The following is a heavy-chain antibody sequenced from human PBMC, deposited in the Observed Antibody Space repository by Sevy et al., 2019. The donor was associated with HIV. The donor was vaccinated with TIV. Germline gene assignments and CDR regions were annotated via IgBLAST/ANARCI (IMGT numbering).Heavy chain of an antibody. D-gene: IGHD3-10*01. CDR1: GGSINSYF. J-gene: IGHJ4*02. Sequence: SETLSLTCSVSGGSINSYFWSWVRQPPGKRLEWIGYIYSSGTTDYNPSLKSRVTMSVDTSKNQFSMRLHSVTAADTAVYYCARQGTGFLDVRGAGTTDHWGQGTLVTVSS. CDR3: ARQGTGFLDVRGAGTTDH. CDR2: IYSSGTT. V-gene: IGHV4-59*01.